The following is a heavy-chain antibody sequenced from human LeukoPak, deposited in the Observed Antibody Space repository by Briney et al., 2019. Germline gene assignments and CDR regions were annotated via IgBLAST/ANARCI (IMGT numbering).Heavy chain of an antibody. CDR1: GFTFSSYA. V-gene: IGHV3-23*01. Sequence: PGGSLRLSCAASGFTFSSYAMSWVRQAPGKGLEWVSAISGSGGSTYYADSVKGRSTISRDSSKNTLYLQMNSLRAEDTAVYYCAKERRSYYGSGSYENWFDPWGQGTLVTVSS. J-gene: IGHJ5*02. D-gene: IGHD3-10*01. CDR3: AKERRSYYGSGSYENWFDP. CDR2: ISGSGGST.